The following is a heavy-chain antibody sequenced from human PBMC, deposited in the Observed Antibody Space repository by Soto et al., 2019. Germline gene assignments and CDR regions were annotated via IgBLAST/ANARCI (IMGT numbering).Heavy chain of an antibody. CDR2: ISGSGGST. V-gene: IGHV3-23*01. Sequence: GGSLRLSCAASGFTFSSYAMSWVRQAPGKGLEWVSAISGSGGSTYYADSVKGRFTISRDNSKNTPYLQMNSLRAEDTAVYYCAKALYGTYYYYRMDVWGQGTTVTVSS. J-gene: IGHJ6*02. CDR3: AKALYGTYYYYRMDV. CDR1: GFTFSSYA. D-gene: IGHD1-1*01.